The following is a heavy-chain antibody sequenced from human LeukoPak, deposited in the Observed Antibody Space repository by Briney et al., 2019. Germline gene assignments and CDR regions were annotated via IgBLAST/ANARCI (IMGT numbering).Heavy chain of an antibody. D-gene: IGHD4-17*01. CDR1: GFTFSSYG. CDR3: ARALRRDYGETRAFDI. CDR2: IWYDGSNK. V-gene: IGHV3-33*01. J-gene: IGHJ3*02. Sequence: GRSLRLSCAASGFTFSSYGMHWVRQAPGKGLEWVAHIWYDGSNKFYADSVKGRFTISRDNAKNSLYLQMNSLRAEDTAVYYCARALRRDYGETRAFDIWGQGTMVTVSS.